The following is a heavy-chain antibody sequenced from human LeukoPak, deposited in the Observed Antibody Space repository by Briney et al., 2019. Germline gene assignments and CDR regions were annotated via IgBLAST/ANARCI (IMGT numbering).Heavy chain of an antibody. V-gene: IGHV4-39*01. CDR1: GGSISSSSYF. Sequence: SETLSLTCTVSGGSISSSSYFWGWIRQPPGKGLEWIGSIFYSGSTYYNPSLNSRVTISIDTSKNQFSLKLSSVTAADTAVYCCARVAMVRGGIDYWGQGTLVTVSS. CDR2: IFYSGST. J-gene: IGHJ4*02. CDR3: ARVAMVRGGIDY. D-gene: IGHD3-10*01.